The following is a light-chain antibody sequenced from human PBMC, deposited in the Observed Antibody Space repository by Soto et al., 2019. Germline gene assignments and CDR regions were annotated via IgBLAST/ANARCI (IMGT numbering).Light chain of an antibody. V-gene: IGLV2-11*01. Sequence: QSALTQPRSVSGSPGQSVTIFCTGTSGDVGGYDFVSWYQQNPGKAPSLMIFHVSQRPSGVPDRFSGSKSGNTASLTISGLQAEDEADYYCSSYTSSSTLVFGTGTKLTVL. CDR3: SSYTSSSTLV. J-gene: IGLJ1*01. CDR2: HVS. CDR1: SGDVGGYDF.